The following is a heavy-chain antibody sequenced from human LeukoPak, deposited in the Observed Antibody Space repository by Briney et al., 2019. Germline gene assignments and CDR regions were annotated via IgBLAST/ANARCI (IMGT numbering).Heavy chain of an antibody. V-gene: IGHV3-48*03. CDR1: GFTFSSYE. CDR2: ISSSGTTI. CDR3: ARDLTTVVTPFGY. Sequence: PPGGSLRLSCVASGFTFSSYEMNWVRQAPGKGLEWVSYISSSGTTIYYADSVKGRFTISRDNARNSLFLQMNSLRAEDTAVYYCARDLTTVVTPFGYWGQGTLVTVSS. J-gene: IGHJ4*02. D-gene: IGHD4-23*01.